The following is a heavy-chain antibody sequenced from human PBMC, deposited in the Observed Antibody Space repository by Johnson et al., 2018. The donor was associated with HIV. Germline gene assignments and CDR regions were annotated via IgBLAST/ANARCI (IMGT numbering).Heavy chain of an antibody. CDR1: GFTFSRYA. CDR3: AREGEGGAFDI. D-gene: IGHD3-16*01. V-gene: IGHV3-23*04. Sequence: VQLVESGGGLVPPGGSLRLSCAASGFTFSRYAISWVRQAPGKGLEWVAANSGSGGSTYYADSVKGRFTISRDNSKNTLYLQINSLRAEDTAVYYCAREGEGGAFDIWGQGTMVTVSS. CDR2: NSGSGGST. J-gene: IGHJ3*02.